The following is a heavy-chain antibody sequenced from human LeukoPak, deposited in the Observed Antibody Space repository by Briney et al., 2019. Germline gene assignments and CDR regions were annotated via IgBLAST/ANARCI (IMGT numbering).Heavy chain of an antibody. D-gene: IGHD1-26*01. CDR2: ISGSGAST. CDR1: GFTLSTSA. V-gene: IGHV3-23*01. CDR3: AKDVGKWESLHFFDY. Sequence: GGSLRLSCLTSGFTLSTSAMSWVRQAPGKGLEWISGISGSGASTYYADSVKGRFTISRDDSRNTLYLQMNSLRGDDTAVYYCAKDVGKWESLHFFDYWGQGTLVTVSS. J-gene: IGHJ4*02.